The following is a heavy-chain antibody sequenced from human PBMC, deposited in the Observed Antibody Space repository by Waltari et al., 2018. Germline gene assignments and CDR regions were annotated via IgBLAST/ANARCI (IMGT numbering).Heavy chain of an antibody. D-gene: IGHD7-27*01. CDR1: GFGFTAAW. V-gene: IGHV3-15*01. CDR2: IKSQNDGATT. J-gene: IGHJ4*01. CDR3: TTLDAPWGG. Sequence: EVQMVESGGGSVKPGDSLRLSCVASGFGFTAAWLTWVRQAPGKGLEWVVRIKSQNDGATTDFAASVRGRFYISRDYSQNMVFLQMNSLRVEDTALYYCTTLDAPWGGWGHGTLVTVSS.